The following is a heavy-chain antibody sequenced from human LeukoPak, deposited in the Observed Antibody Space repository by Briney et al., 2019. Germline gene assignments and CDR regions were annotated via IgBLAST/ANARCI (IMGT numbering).Heavy chain of an antibody. CDR1: GYTFTSYD. V-gene: IGHV1-8*01. J-gene: IGHJ4*02. CDR3: ARDLGSGWYYGY. D-gene: IGHD6-19*01. Sequence: ASVKVSCKASGYTFTSYDINWVRQATGQGLEWMGWMNPNSGNTGYAQKFQGRVTMTRNTSISTAYMELSSLRSEDTAVYYCARDLGSGWYYGYWGQGTLVIVSS. CDR2: MNPNSGNT.